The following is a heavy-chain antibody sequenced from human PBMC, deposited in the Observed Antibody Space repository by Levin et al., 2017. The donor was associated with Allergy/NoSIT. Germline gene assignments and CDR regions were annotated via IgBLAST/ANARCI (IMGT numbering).Heavy chain of an antibody. J-gene: IGHJ4*02. CDR2: IYYSGST. V-gene: IGHV4-39*01. CDR3: ASLRLGYCSSTSCYPIDY. D-gene: IGHD2-2*01. Sequence: GSLRLSCTVSGGSISSSSYYWGWIRQPPGKGLEWIGSIYYSGSTYYNPSLKSRVTISVDTSKNQFSLKLSSVTAADTAVYYCASLRLGYCSSTSCYPIDYWGQGTLVTVSS. CDR1: GGSISSSSYY.